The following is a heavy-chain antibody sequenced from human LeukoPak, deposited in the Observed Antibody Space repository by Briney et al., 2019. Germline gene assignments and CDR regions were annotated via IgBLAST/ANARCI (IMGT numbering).Heavy chain of an antibody. D-gene: IGHD1-14*01. CDR1: GGSISSYY. Sequence: SETLSLTCTVSGGSISSYYWSWIRQPAGKGLEWIGRIYSSGSTISTPSLKSRVTMSVDTSKNQFSLKLSSVTAADTAVYYCARGRYESTRLSAYYYYYMDVWGKGTTVTVSS. CDR2: IYSSGST. J-gene: IGHJ6*03. CDR3: ARGRYESTRLSAYYYYYMDV. V-gene: IGHV4-4*07.